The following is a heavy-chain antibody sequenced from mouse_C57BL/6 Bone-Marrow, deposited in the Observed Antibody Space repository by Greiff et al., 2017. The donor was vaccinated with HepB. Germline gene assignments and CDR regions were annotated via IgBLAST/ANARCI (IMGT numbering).Heavy chain of an antibody. J-gene: IGHJ1*03. Sequence: EVQLQQSGPGLVKPSQSLSLTCSVTGYSITSGYYWNWIRQFPGNKLEWMGYISYDGSNNYNPSLKNRISITRDTSTNQFFLKLNSVTTEDTATYYCAREDTTGYFDVWGTGTTVTVSS. V-gene: IGHV3-6*01. CDR2: ISYDGSN. CDR3: AREDTTGYFDV. D-gene: IGHD1-1*01. CDR1: GYSITSGYY.